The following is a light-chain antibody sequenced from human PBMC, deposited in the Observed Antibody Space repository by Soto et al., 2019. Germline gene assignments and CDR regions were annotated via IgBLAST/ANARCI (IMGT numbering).Light chain of an antibody. CDR1: QSVSSN. CDR2: GAS. Sequence: EIVMTQSPATLSVSPGERATLSCRASQSVSSNFAWYQQKPGQAPRLLIYGASTRATGIPARFSGSWSGTEFTLTISSLQSEDFAVYYCQQYNNWSPWTFGQGTKVEIK. V-gene: IGKV3-15*01. CDR3: QQYNNWSPWT. J-gene: IGKJ1*01.